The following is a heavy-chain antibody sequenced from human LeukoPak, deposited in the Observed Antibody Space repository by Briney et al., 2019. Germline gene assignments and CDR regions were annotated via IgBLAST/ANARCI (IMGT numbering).Heavy chain of an antibody. J-gene: IGHJ6*02. CDR2: ISSSSSYI. D-gene: IGHD2-8*01. Sequence: PGGSLRLSCAASGFTFSSYSMNWVRQAPGKGLGWVSSISSSSSYIYYADSVKGRFTISRDNAKNSLYLQMNSLRAEDTAVYYCARGNGFRKIVYYYYGMDVWGQGTTVTVSS. CDR1: GFTFSSYS. CDR3: ARGNGFRKIVYYYYGMDV. V-gene: IGHV3-21*01.